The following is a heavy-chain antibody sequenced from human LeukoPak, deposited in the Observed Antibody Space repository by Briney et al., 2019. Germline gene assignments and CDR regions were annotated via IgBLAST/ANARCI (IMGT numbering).Heavy chain of an antibody. CDR3: TTGYYYDSSGQWIDY. CDR2: IKSKTDGGTT. CDR1: GFTFSSYA. D-gene: IGHD3-22*01. J-gene: IGHJ4*02. V-gene: IGHV3-15*01. Sequence: GGSLRLSCAASGFTFSSYAMSWVRQAPGKGLEWVGRIKSKTDGGTTDYAAPVKGRFTISRDDSKNTLYLQMNSLKTEDTAVYYCTTGYYYDSSGQWIDYWGQGTLVTVSS.